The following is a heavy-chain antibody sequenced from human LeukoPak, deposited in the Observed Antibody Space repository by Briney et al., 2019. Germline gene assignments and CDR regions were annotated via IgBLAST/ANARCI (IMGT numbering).Heavy chain of an antibody. D-gene: IGHD6-6*01. CDR1: GDTVSSNSAA. CDR3: ARDVPARPRFFDY. CDR2: TYYRSKRYN. Sequence: SQTLSLTCAISGDTVSSNSAAWSWIRQSPSRGLEWLGKTYYRSKRYNDYAASVKSRISINPDTSTNQFSLQLNSVTPEDTAIYYCARDVPARPRFFDYWGQGTLVTVSS. J-gene: IGHJ4*02. V-gene: IGHV6-1*01.